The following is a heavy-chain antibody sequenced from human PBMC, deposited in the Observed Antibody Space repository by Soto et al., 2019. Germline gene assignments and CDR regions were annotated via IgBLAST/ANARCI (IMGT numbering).Heavy chain of an antibody. CDR1: RVTFSKFI. D-gene: IGHD6-19*01. CDR3: AKVRYSSPMGYYYGMDV. CDR2: IIPIFGTA. J-gene: IGHJ6*02. Sequence: QVQLEQSGGEVKKPGSSVKVSCKASRVTFSKFIVTWVRQAPGLGLEWVGGIIPIFGTANYAQKFQGRVTITADESTITSYMEVNNLRSEDTAVYYCAKVRYSSPMGYYYGMDVWGQGTTVTVSS. V-gene: IGHV1-69*01.